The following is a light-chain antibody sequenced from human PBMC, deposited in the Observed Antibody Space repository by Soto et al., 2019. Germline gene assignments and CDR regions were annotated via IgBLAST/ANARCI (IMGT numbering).Light chain of an antibody. CDR2: EVT. CDR3: SSYAGSNNFV. J-gene: IGLJ1*01. Sequence: SVPSPPPSAAGFPGQSCTISSTGTSSDVGYYDYVSWYQQHPGKAPKLVIYEVTKRPSGVPDRVSASKSGNTASLTVSGLRAEDEADYYCSSYAGSNNFVFGSGTTVTVL. V-gene: IGLV2-8*01. CDR1: SSDVGYYDY.